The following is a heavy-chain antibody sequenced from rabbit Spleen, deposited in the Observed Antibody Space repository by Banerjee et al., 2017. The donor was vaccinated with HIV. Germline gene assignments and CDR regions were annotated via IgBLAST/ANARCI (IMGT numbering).Heavy chain of an antibody. CDR2: IYGGSSGGA. CDR1: GFSLSNKAV. Sequence: LEESGGDLVQPEGSLTLTCKASGFSLSNKAVMCWVRQAPGEGLELIACIYGGSSGGAYYANWAKGRFTFSKTSSTTVTLQMTSLTVADTATYFCARGETGGWAGSGYATTLNLWGQGTLVTVS. V-gene: IGHV1S45*01. D-gene: IGHD8-1*01. CDR3: ARGETGGWAGSGYATTLNL. J-gene: IGHJ4*01.